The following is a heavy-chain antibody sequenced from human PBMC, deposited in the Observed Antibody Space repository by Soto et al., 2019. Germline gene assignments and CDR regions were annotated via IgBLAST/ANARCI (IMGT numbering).Heavy chain of an antibody. V-gene: IGHV4-34*01. CDR1: GGSFSGYY. D-gene: IGHD6-13*01. J-gene: IGHJ4*02. CDR2: INHSGST. CDR3: ARVKRHSSSWNPRPYYFDY. Sequence: QVQLQQWGAGLLKPSETLSLTCAVYGGSFSGYYWSWIRQPPGKGLEWIGEINHSGSTNYNPSLKSRVTISVDTSKNQFSLKLSSVTAADTAVYYCARVKRHSSSWNPRPYYFDYWGQGTLVTVSS.